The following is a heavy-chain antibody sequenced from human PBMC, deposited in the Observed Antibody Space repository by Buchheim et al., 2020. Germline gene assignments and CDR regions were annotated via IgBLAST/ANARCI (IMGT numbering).Heavy chain of an antibody. D-gene: IGHD4-17*01. Sequence: QVQLQESGPGLVKSSETLSLTCSVSGGSISTYYWTWIRQPPGKGLEWIGCIYYSGYTYYNPSLKSRVTISVDTSKNQFSLRLSSVTAADTAVYYCARPASVTTFPWYFDLWGRSTL. CDR1: GGSISTYY. CDR3: ARPASVTTFPWYFDL. CDR2: IYYSGYT. V-gene: IGHV4-59*01. J-gene: IGHJ2*01.